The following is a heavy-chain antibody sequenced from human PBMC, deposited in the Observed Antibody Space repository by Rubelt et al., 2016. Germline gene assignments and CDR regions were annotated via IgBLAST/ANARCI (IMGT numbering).Heavy chain of an antibody. CDR2: IYYSGSI. V-gene: IGHV4-39*02. Sequence: QLQLRESGPGLVKPSETLSLTCTVSGGSISSSSYYWGWIRQPPGKGLEWIGTIYYSGSIYYNPSLKDRVTIFGNTSKKYFSLRRSSVTAADTAGYYCARGYDMPSGGLDYWGQGTLVTVSS. CDR3: ARGYDMPSGGLDY. CDR1: GGSISSSSYY. D-gene: IGHD3-16*01. J-gene: IGHJ4*02.